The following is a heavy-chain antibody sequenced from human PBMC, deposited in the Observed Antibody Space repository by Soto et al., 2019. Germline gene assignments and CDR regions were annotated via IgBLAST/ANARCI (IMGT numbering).Heavy chain of an antibody. J-gene: IGHJ4*02. V-gene: IGHV1-46*01. CDR2: VNPIGGST. CDR1: GYTFTSYY. CDR3: AIASGDGMFY. D-gene: IGHD7-27*01. Sequence: QVQLVQSGAEVKKPGASVKVSCKASGYTFTSYYIHWERQAPGQGLEWMGIVNPIGGSTYYAQKFQGRVTMTSDTSTSTAYMELSGLRCEDTAVYYCAIASGDGMFYWGQGTLVTVSS.